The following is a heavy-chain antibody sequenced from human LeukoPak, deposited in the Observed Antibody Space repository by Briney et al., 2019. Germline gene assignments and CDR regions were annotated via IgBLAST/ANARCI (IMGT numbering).Heavy chain of an antibody. Sequence: AASVKVSCKASGYTFTGYYMHWVRQAPGQGLEWMGWINPNSGGTNYAQKFQGWVTMTRDTSISTAYMELSRLRSDDTAVYYCASSSMSHYYYGMDVWGQGTTVTVSS. J-gene: IGHJ6*02. CDR3: ASSSMSHYYYGMDV. CDR2: INPNSGGT. CDR1: GYTFTGYY. V-gene: IGHV1-2*04.